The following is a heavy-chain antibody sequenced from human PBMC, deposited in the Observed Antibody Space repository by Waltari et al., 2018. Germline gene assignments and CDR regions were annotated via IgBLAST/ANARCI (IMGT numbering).Heavy chain of an antibody. CDR2: IYYSGST. V-gene: IGHV4-59*01. CDR1: GGSLSSYY. J-gene: IGHJ5*02. Sequence: QVQLQESGPGLVTPSETLSLTCPVSGGSLSSYYWSWIRQPPGKGLEWIGYIYYSGSTNYHPSPKSRVTISVDTSKNPFSLKLSSVTAADTAVYYCARQGHRGNSWFDPWGQGTLVTVSS. D-gene: IGHD4-4*01. CDR3: ARQGHRGNSWFDP.